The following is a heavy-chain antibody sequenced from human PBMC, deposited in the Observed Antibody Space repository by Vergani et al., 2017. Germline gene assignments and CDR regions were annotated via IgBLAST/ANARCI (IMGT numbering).Heavy chain of an antibody. V-gene: IGHV3-23*01. D-gene: IGHD6-6*01. CDR2: ISGSGGST. J-gene: IGHJ4*02. Sequence: EVQLLESGGGLVQPGGSLRLSCAASGFTFSSYAMSWVRQAPGKGLEWVSAISGSGGSTYYADAVKGRFTISRDNSKNTLYLQMNSLRAEDTAVYYCAKDNVAARSFDYWGQGTLVTVSS. CDR3: AKDNVAARSFDY. CDR1: GFTFSSYA.